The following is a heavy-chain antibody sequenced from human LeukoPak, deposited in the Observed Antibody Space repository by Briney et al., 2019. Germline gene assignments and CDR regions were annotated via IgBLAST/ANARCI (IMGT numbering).Heavy chain of an antibody. V-gene: IGHV4-59*12. Sequence: PSVTLSLTCSVSGGSISGYYWSWSRQPPGKGVEWIGNLFHTRGAWYKSSLKSRVTTSVDTSKNEFSLKLSSVTAEDTAVYYCARCGVGSQDAFDIWGQGTMVTVSS. CDR2: LFHTRGA. CDR1: GGSISGYY. CDR3: ARCGVGSQDAFDI. J-gene: IGHJ3*02. D-gene: IGHD1-26*01.